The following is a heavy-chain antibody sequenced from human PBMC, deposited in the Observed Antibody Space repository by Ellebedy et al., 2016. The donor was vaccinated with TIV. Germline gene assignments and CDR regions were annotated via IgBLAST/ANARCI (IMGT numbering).Heavy chain of an antibody. CDR3: SKGGYYSHDAFDM. V-gene: IGHV3-74*01. CDR2: IYGDGTTT. Sequence: GESLKISXAASGFTFSSYWMHWVRQAPGKGLAWVSRIYGDGTTTTYADSVKGRFTISRDNAKNTLYLQMNSLRADDTAVYYCSKGGYYSHDAFDMWGQGTMVTVSS. CDR1: GFTFSSYW. J-gene: IGHJ3*02. D-gene: IGHD3-22*01.